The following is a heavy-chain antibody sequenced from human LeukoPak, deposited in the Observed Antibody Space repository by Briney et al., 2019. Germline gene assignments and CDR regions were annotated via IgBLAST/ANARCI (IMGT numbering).Heavy chain of an antibody. J-gene: IGHJ4*02. CDR3: ARGSRRRYYFDY. CDR2: INHSGST. D-gene: IGHD5-24*01. Sequence: SETLSLTCAVYGGSFSGYYWSWIRQPPGKGLEWIGEINHSGSTNYNPSLKSRVTIPVDTSKNQFSLKLSSVTAADTAVYYCARGSRRRYYFDYWGQGTLVTVSS. V-gene: IGHV4-34*01. CDR1: GGSFSGYY.